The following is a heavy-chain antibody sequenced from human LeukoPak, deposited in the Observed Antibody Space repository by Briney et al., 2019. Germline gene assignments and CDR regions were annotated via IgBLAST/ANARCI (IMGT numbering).Heavy chain of an antibody. D-gene: IGHD5-12*01. J-gene: IGHJ4*02. V-gene: IGHV3-21*01. Sequence: GGSLRLSCAASGFTFGSYSMNWVRQVPGKGLQWVSSISSTSSYIYYADSVKGRFTVSRDNAKNSLSLQMDSLGAEDTAVYYCAKGRGLYSGYDGNFDYWGQGTLVTVSS. CDR3: AKGRGLYSGYDGNFDY. CDR2: ISSTSSYI. CDR1: GFTFGSYS.